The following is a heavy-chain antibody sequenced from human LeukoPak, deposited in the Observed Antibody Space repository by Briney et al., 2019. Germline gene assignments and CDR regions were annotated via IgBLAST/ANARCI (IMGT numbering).Heavy chain of an antibody. CDR1: GYSFKDYG. CDR3: AKHLTATNTYIFFGLDV. V-gene: IGHV3-9*01. Sequence: GGSLRLSCAATGYSFKDYGMHWVRQPPGKGLEWISAINWNGGGTDYADSVKGRFTIFRDNAKNSLYLQLSSLRPEDTALYYCAKHLTATNTYIFFGLDVWGQGTSVTVSS. J-gene: IGHJ6*02. CDR2: INWNGGGT. D-gene: IGHD1-26*01.